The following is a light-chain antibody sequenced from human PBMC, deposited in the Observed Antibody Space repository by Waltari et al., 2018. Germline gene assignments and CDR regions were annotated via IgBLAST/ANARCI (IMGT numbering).Light chain of an antibody. Sequence: QSALTPPATVSGSPGQSITISCTGTSSDVGGYDYVSWYQQHPGKAPKLMIYEVDNRPSGISNRFSGSKSGNTASLTISGLQAEDEADYYCSSYTSGSTPVFGGGTKLTIL. J-gene: IGLJ3*02. CDR2: EVD. CDR1: SSDVGGYDY. CDR3: SSYTSGSTPV. V-gene: IGLV2-14*01.